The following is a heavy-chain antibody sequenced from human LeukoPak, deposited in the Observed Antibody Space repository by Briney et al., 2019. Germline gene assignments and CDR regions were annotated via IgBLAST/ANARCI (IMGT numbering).Heavy chain of an antibody. Sequence: GGSLRLSCAASGFTFSNYWMSWVRQAPGKGLEWVANIKEDGGEMYYVDSVKGRFTMSRDNAKNSLYMQMNSLRAEHTAVYYCAKVRYSSSWYYFDYWGQGTLVTVSS. D-gene: IGHD6-13*01. V-gene: IGHV3-7*01. CDR2: IKEDGGEM. CDR3: AKVRYSSSWYYFDY. J-gene: IGHJ4*02. CDR1: GFTFSNYW.